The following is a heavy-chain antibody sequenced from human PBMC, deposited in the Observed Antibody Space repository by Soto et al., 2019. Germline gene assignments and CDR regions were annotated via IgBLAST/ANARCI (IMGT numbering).Heavy chain of an antibody. CDR3: YEQLVVGY. Sequence: WGALPVSCAPSVFTFSNAWMSWVRQAPGKGLEWVGGIKIKTEGVTTDYAAPVKGRFTISRDDSQNTLYLQMNSLKTEDTAVYYCYEQLVVGYWGQGTMVTVSS. J-gene: IGHJ4*02. CDR1: VFTFSNAW. D-gene: IGHD6-6*01. CDR2: IKIKTEGVTT. V-gene: IGHV3-15*01.